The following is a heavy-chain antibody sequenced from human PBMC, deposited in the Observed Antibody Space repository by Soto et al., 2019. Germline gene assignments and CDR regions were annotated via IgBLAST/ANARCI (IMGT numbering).Heavy chain of an antibody. CDR3: AHRLYSSAWPWDSGVFDY. V-gene: IGHV2-5*02. CDR2: IYWDDDK. Sequence: SGPTVVNPTQTLTLTCTFSGFSLSTGGVGVGWIRQPPGKALEWLALIYWDDDKRYSPSLKSRLTITKDTSKNQVVLTMTNMDPVDTATYYCAHRLYSSAWPWDSGVFDYWGQGTLVTVSS. J-gene: IGHJ4*02. CDR1: GFSLSTGGVG. D-gene: IGHD6-19*01.